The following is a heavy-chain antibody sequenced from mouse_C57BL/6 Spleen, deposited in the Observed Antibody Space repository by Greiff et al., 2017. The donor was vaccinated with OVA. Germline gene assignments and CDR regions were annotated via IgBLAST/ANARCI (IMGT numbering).Heavy chain of an antibody. D-gene: IGHD1-1*01. V-gene: IGHV1-69*01. CDR2: IDPSDSYT. J-gene: IGHJ1*03. CDR3: ARGEFITTVVGYFDV. CDR1: GYTFTSYW. Sequence: QQSCKASGYTFTSYWMHWVKQRPGQGLEWIGEIDPSDSYTNYNQKFKGKSTLTVDKSSSTAYMQLSSLTSEDSAVYYCARGEFITTVVGYFDVWGTGTTVTVSS.